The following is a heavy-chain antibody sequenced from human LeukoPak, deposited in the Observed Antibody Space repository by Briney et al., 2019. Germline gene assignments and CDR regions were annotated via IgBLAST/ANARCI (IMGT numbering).Heavy chain of an antibody. D-gene: IGHD3-22*01. CDR1: GFTFSSYS. CDR2: ISSSSSYI. CDR3: AREGRYYYDSSGYYSDAFDI. Sequence: GGSLRLSCAASGFTFSSYSMNWVRQAPGKGLEWVSSISSSSSYIYYADSVKGRFTISRDNAKNSLYLQMNSLRAEDTAVYYCAREGRYYYDSSGYYSDAFDIWGQGTMVTVSS. J-gene: IGHJ3*02. V-gene: IGHV3-21*01.